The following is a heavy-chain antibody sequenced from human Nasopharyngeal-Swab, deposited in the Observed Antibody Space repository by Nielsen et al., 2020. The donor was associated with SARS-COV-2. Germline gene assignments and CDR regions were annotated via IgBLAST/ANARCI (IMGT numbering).Heavy chain of an antibody. D-gene: IGHD2-8*01. Sequence: GGSLRLSCAASGFTFSSYAMSWVRQAPGKGLEWVSVISGSGSGTYYADSVKGRFTISRDTSKNMLYLQMDSVRADDTAVYYCARDTGFCTRGSCGPFDSWGQGTLVSVSS. J-gene: IGHJ4*02. CDR1: GFTFSSYA. V-gene: IGHV3-23*01. CDR2: ISGSGSGT. CDR3: ARDTGFCTRGSCGPFDS.